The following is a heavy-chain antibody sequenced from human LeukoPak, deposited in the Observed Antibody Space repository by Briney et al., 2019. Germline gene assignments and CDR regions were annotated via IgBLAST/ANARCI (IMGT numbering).Heavy chain of an antibody. CDR3: ARDRGYSSSWYYSASLVDVYYYYGMDV. CDR1: GGSISSYY. CDR2: IYYSGST. V-gene: IGHV4-59*01. J-gene: IGHJ6*02. Sequence: PSETLSLTCTVSGGSISSYYWSWIRQPPGKGPEWIGYIYYSGSTNYNPSLKSRVTISVDTSKNQFSLKLSSVTAADTAVYYCARDRGYSSSWYYSASLVDVYYYYGMDVWGQGTTVTVSS. D-gene: IGHD6-13*01.